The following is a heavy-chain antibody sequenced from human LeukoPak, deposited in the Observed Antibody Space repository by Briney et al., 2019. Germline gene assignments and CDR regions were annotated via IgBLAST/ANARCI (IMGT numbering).Heavy chain of an antibody. V-gene: IGHV3-7*01. Sequence: GGSLRLSCAASGFTFTNSRMAWVRQAPGKGLEWVANIKQDGSTKHYADSLKGRFTISRDNPKNSLYLQMNSLRADDTAVYYCARDTDGRLDCWGQGILVTVAS. CDR1: GFTFTNSR. D-gene: IGHD2-8*02. CDR2: IKQDGSTK. CDR3: ARDTDGRLDC. J-gene: IGHJ4*02.